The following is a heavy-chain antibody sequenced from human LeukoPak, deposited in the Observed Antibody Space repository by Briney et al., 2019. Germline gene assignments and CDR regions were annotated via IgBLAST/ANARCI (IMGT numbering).Heavy chain of an antibody. D-gene: IGHD6-19*01. J-gene: IGHJ4*02. V-gene: IGHV3-23*01. CDR2: ISGSGGST. CDR3: AKDSGGPTVYDY. Sequence: GGSLRLSCAASGFTFSSYAMSWVLQAPGKGLEWVSAISGSGGSTYYADSVKGRFTISRDNSKNTLYLQMNSLRAEDTAVYYCAKDSGGPTVYDYWGQGTLVTVSS. CDR1: GFTFSSYA.